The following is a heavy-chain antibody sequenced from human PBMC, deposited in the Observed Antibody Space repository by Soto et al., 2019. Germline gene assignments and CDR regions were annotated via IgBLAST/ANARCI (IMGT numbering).Heavy chain of an antibody. CDR1: GGSISSSSFH. J-gene: IGHJ6*02. CDR3: ARDRMVREWYGMDV. D-gene: IGHD3-10*01. Sequence: PSETLSLTCTVSGGSISSSSFHWGWIRQPPGKGLEWIGYIYYSGSTNYNPSLKSRVTISVDTSKNQFSLKLSSVTAADTAVYYCARDRMVREWYGMDVWGQGTTVTVSS. V-gene: IGHV4-61*01. CDR2: IYYSGST.